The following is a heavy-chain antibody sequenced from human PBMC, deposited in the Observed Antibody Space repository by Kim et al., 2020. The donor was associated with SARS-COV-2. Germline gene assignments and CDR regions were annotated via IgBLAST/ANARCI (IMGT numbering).Heavy chain of an antibody. J-gene: IGHJ6*02. CDR1: GFTFSSYS. CDR2: MSRTSSYI. CDR3: ARVPTSEALGYSYGYANEYYYYGMDV. Sequence: GGSLRLSCAASGFTFSSYSMNWVRQAPGKGLEWVSSMSRTSSYIYYADSVKGRFTISRDNAKSSLYLQMNSLRAEDTAVYYCARVPTSEALGYSYGYANEYYYYGMDVWGQGTTVTVSS. V-gene: IGHV3-21*01. D-gene: IGHD5-18*01.